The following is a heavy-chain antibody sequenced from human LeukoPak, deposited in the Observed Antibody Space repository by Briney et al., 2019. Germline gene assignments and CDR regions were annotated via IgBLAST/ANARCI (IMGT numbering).Heavy chain of an antibody. D-gene: IGHD1-26*01. J-gene: IGHJ4*02. V-gene: IGHV3-33*01. CDR2: IWSDGSNK. Sequence: GGSLRLSCAASGFTFSSYGMHWVRQTPGKGLEWVAIIWSDGSNKYYADSVKGRFTISRDNSKNTLYLQMNSLRAEDTAVYYCARGSGSFSGGFDYWDQGTLVTVSS. CDR3: ARGSGSFSGGFDY. CDR1: GFTFSSYG.